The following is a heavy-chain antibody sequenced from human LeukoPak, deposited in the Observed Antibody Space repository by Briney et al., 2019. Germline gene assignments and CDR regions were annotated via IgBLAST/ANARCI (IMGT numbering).Heavy chain of an antibody. CDR2: ISSSSSTI. Sequence: GGSLRLSCAASGFTFSSYSMNWVRQAPGKGLEWVSYISSSSSTIYYADSVKGRFTISRDNAKNSLYLQMNSLRAEDTAVYYCARAIGCCSGGSCSGVDYWGQGTLVTVSS. CDR1: GFTFSSYS. CDR3: ARAIGCCSGGSCSGVDY. V-gene: IGHV3-48*01. J-gene: IGHJ4*02. D-gene: IGHD2-15*01.